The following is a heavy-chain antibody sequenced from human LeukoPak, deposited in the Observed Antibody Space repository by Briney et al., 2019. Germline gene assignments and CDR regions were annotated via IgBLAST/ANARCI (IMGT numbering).Heavy chain of an antibody. V-gene: IGHV4-34*01. D-gene: IGHD3-3*01. CDR2: INHSGST. CDR1: GGSFSGYY. Sequence: PSETLSLTCAVYGGSFSGYYWSWIRQPPGKGLEWIGEINHSGSTNYNPSLKSRVTISVDTSKNQFSLNLSSVTAADTAVYYCAREGRFWSGYGLDYWGQGTLVTVSS. J-gene: IGHJ4*02. CDR3: AREGRFWSGYGLDY.